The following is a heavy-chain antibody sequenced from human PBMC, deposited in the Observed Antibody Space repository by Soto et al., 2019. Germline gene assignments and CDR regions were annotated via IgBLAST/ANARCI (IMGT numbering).Heavy chain of an antibody. V-gene: IGHV3-23*01. CDR2: IRGGGDYT. Sequence: EVQVLESGGGLVQPGGFRRVSCAASGFTFSNYAMSWVRQAPGKGLEWVSTIRGGGDYTHYTDSVKGRFTISRDNSRNTLFLQMNSLRAEDTAVYYCAKNRGSGSYTNWNFDVWGRGTLVTVSS. CDR1: GFTFSNYA. D-gene: IGHD1-26*01. CDR3: AKNRGSGSYTNWNFDV. J-gene: IGHJ2*01.